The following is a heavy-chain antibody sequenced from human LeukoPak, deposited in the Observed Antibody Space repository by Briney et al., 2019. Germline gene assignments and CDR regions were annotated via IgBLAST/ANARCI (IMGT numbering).Heavy chain of an antibody. CDR2: ISDSGGST. CDR3: ARVSTAVSLAIDY. V-gene: IGHV3-64*04. J-gene: IGHJ4*02. CDR1: GFPFSSYA. Sequence: PGGSLRLSCSASGFPFSSYAMHWVRQAPGKGLEYVSAISDSGGSTYYADSVKGRFTISRDNAKNSLYLQMNSLRVEDTAVYYCARVSTAVSLAIDYWGQGTLVTVST. D-gene: IGHD6-13*01.